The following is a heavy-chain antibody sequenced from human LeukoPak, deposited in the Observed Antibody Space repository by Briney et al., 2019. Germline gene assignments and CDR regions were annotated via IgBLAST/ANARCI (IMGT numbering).Heavy chain of an antibody. V-gene: IGHV1-69*05. CDR1: GGTFSSDV. CDR3: ARELYCSSTSCYSSFDY. Sequence: SVRVSSKAPGGTFSSDVISWGRQAPGQGVEWRGGIIPIFVTANYAQKFQGRVTITTDESTSTAYMELSSLRSEDTAVYYCARELYCSSTSCYSSFDYWGQGTLVTVSS. CDR2: IIPIFVTA. D-gene: IGHD2-2*01. J-gene: IGHJ4*02.